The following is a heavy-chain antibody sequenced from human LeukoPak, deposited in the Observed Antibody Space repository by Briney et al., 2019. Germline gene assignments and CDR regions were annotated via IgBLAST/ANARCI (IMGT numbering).Heavy chain of an antibody. D-gene: IGHD1-26*01. Sequence: APVKVSCKASGYTFTSYYMHWVRQAPGQGLEWMGIINPSGGSTSYAQKLQGRVTMTTDTSTSTAYMELRSLRSDDTAVYYCAIAPQWELGAYDYWGQGTLVTVSS. CDR1: GYTFTSYY. J-gene: IGHJ4*02. CDR2: INPSGGST. V-gene: IGHV1-46*01. CDR3: AIAPQWELGAYDY.